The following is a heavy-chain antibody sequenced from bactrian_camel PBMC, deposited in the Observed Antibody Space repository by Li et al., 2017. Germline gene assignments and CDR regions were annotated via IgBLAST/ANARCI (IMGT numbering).Heavy chain of an antibody. D-gene: IGHD6*01. CDR2: INSDVDGNT. J-gene: IGHJ4*01. V-gene: IGHV3S35*01. Sequence: DVQLVESGGGLVQPGGSLRLSCAASGYTFSDLSMSWVRQVPGKGLEWVSCINSDVDGNTYYADSVKGRFTISRDSAKSALYLQMNSLKTEDTAVYYCATRYGAGSGYNYWGNGTQVTVS. CDR1: GYTFSDLS. CDR3: ATRYGAGSGYNY.